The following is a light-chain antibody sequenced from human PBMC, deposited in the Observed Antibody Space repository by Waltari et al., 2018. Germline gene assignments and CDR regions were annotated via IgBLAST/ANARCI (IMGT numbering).Light chain of an antibody. Sequence: QSVLTQPPSVSAAPGQKVTISCPGGSSNIVYSHVSWYQQPPGAAPKLLIHENNRRPSGIPDRFSCSKSGTSATLDITGLQTGDEGDYYCGSWDTRLNTGVFGGGTKLTVL. V-gene: IGLV1-51*01. CDR2: ENN. J-gene: IGLJ3*02. CDR3: GSWDTRLNTGV. CDR1: SSNIVYSH.